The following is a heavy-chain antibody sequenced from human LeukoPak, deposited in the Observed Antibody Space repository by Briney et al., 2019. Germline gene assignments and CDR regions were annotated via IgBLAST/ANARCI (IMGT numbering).Heavy chain of an antibody. J-gene: IGHJ1*01. CDR1: GYTFTDYY. Sequence: ASVKISRKTSGYTFTDYYIHWIQQAPGKGLEWVGRIDPKEDEVIYGDKFQGRVTITADTSTDTAYIELSSLRSEDTALYYCATEVAIIRAEYFQYWGQGTLITVSS. V-gene: IGHV1-69-2*01. D-gene: IGHD2-2*02. CDR3: ATEVAIIRAEYFQY. CDR2: IDPKEDEV.